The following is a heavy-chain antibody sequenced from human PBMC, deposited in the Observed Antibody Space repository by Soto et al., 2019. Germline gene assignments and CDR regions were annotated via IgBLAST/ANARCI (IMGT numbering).Heavy chain of an antibody. CDR3: ARDKVDIVATIYYYYGMDV. CDR1: GGTFSSYA. J-gene: IGHJ6*02. CDR2: IIPIFGTA. D-gene: IGHD5-12*01. Sequence: SVKVSCKASGGTFSSYAISWVRQAPGQGLEWMGGIIPIFGTANYAQKLQGRVTITADKSTSTAYMELSSLRSEDTAVYYCARDKVDIVATIYYYYGMDVWGQGTTVTAP. V-gene: IGHV1-69*06.